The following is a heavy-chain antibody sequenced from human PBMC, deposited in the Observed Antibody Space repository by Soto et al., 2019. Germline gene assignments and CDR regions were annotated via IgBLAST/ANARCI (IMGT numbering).Heavy chain of an antibody. V-gene: IGHV4-31*03. D-gene: IGHD3-10*01. J-gene: IGHJ4*02. CDR1: GGSISSGGYY. Sequence: QVQLQESGPGLVKPSQTLSLTCTVSGGSISSGGYYWSWIRQHPGKGLEWIGYIYYSGSTYYNPSLKSRVTTAVGTSEHRFSRQPSSVTAAATAVYYCARGVTMVRGVIHSPYFDSWGQGTLVTVSS. CDR2: IYYSGST. CDR3: ARGVTMVRGVIHSPYFDS.